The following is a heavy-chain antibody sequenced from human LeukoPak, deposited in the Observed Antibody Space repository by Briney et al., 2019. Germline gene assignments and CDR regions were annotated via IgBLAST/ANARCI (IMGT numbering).Heavy chain of an antibody. CDR2: IYPDDSDT. CDR1: GYSFTSYW. CDR3: AREDHSGSYCRY. J-gene: IGHJ4*02. V-gene: IGHV5-51*01. D-gene: IGHD1-26*01. Sequence: GESLKISCKGSGYSFTSYWIGWVRQMPGKGQEWVGIIYPDDSDTRYSPSFQGQVTISVDKSISTAYLQWSSLKAPDTAMYYCAREDHSGSYCRYWGQGTLVTVSS.